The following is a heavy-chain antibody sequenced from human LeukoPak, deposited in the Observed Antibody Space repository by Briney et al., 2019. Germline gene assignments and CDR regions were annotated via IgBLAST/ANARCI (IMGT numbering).Heavy chain of an antibody. V-gene: IGHV1-8*03. CDR3: TRELSGCSETVCSGA. D-gene: IGHD3-10*02. CDR1: GYTFTSYD. J-gene: IGHJ5*02. Sequence: ASVKVSCKASGYTFTSYDINWVRQATGQGLEWMGWMNPNSGNTGYAQKFQDRLTITADEITSTTYMELRSLRSDDTAVYYCTRELSGCSETVCSGAWGQGTLVIVSS. CDR2: MNPNSGNT.